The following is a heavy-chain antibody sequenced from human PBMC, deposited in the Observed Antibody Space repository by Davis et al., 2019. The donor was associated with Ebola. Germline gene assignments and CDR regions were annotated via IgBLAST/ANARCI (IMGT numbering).Heavy chain of an antibody. V-gene: IGHV1-2*04. CDR1: VYTFTGYY. D-gene: IGHD2-15*01. CDR2: INPHSGGT. J-gene: IGHJ6*02. CDR3: GRSSCSGGSCYYPPNYYGMDV. Sequence: SVPVSCLASVYTFTGYYMHWLRQAPGQGLEWLGWINPHSGGTNYAQKFQGWVTMTRDTSISTAYMELSRLRSDDTAVYYCGRSSCSGGSCYYPPNYYGMDVWGQGTTVTVSS.